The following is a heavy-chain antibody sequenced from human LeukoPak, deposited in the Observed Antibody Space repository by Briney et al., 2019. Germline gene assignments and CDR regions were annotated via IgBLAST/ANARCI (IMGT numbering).Heavy chain of an antibody. CDR2: IYHSGST. CDR1: GYSISSGYY. D-gene: IGHD2-21*01. CDR3: AGYVVVIDY. V-gene: IGHV4-38-2*01. J-gene: IGHJ4*02. Sequence: PSETLSLNCAVSGYSISSGYYWGWVRQPPGKGLEWIGSIYHSGSTYYNPSLKSRVTISVDTSKNQFSLKLSSVTAADTAVYYCAGYVVVIDYWGQGTLVTVSS.